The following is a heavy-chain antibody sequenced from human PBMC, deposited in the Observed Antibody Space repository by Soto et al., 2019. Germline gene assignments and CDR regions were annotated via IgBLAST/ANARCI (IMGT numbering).Heavy chain of an antibody. CDR2: ISADGRDL. Sequence: LRLSCTASGFTLGAYVMHWVRQAQGKGPEWVAAISADGRDLFYAASVEGRFTISRDNSKNTLFLQMNSLTSEDTSVYSCAKSVPDPACRGGGCHRTFDYWGQGTLVTVSS. J-gene: IGHJ4*02. V-gene: IGHV3-30*18. CDR1: GFTLGAYV. D-gene: IGHD2-15*01. CDR3: AKSVPDPACRGGGCHRTFDY.